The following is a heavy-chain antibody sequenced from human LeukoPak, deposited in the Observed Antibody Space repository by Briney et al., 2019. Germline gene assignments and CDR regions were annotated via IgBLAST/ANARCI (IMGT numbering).Heavy chain of an antibody. Sequence: ASVKVSCKASGYTFTSYYIHWVRQAPGQGLEWMGIINPSGGSTSYAQKFQGRVTMTRDTSTSTVYMEMSSLRSEDTAVYYCASSIYYYYMDVWGKGTTVTVSS. D-gene: IGHD2-2*01. CDR2: INPSGGST. V-gene: IGHV1-46*01. CDR1: GYTFTSYY. CDR3: ASSIYYYYMDV. J-gene: IGHJ6*03.